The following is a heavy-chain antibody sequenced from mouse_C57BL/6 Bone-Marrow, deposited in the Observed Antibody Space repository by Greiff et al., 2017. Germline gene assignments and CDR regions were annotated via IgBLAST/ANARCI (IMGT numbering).Heavy chain of an antibody. Sequence: VQLQQSGAELVKPGASVKLSCKASGYTFTSYWMHWVKQRPGQGLEWIGKIHPNSGSTNYNEKFNGKATLTVDKSSSTAYMSLSSLTSGDSAVYYCSRSSSTVVDSDRYFDDWGKGTTLTVSS. V-gene: IGHV1-64*01. CDR2: IHPNSGST. CDR3: SRSSSTVVDSDRYFDD. D-gene: IGHD1-1*01. J-gene: IGHJ1*03. CDR1: GYTFTSYW.